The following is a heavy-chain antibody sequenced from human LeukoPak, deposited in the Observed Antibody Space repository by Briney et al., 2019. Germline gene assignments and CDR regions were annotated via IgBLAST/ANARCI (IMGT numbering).Heavy chain of an antibody. D-gene: IGHD3-9*01. CDR1: GSTFSSYD. V-gene: IGHV3-13*01. CDR3: ARVGAGYYNV. CDR2: IGTAGDT. J-gene: IGHJ4*02. Sequence: GGSLRLSCAASGSTFSSYDMHWVRQATGKGLEWVSAIGTAGDTYYPGSVKGRFTISRENAKNSLYLQMNSLRARDTAVYYCARVGAGYYNVWGQGTLVTVSS.